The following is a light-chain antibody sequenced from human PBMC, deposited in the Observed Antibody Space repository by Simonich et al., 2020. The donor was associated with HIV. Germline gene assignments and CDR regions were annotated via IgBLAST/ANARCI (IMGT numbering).Light chain of an antibody. V-gene: IGKV1-5*03. CDR1: QSIDNW. Sequence: DIQMTQSPSTLSAHVGDRVTITCRASQSIDNWLAWYQQKPGKAPKLLIYEASSLQSGVPSRFSGSGSGAEFTLTISSLQPDDFATYYCQQYNNYPETFGQGTKVEIK. CDR3: QQYNNYPET. CDR2: EAS. J-gene: IGKJ1*01.